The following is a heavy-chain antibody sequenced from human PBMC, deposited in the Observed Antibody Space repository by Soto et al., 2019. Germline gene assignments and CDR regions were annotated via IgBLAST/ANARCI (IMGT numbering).Heavy chain of an antibody. V-gene: IGHV4-4*02. D-gene: IGHD3-16*01. CDR1: GGSISSSLW. CDR3: ARGWGAVRWIDS. CDR2: VYHSGST. Sequence: QVQLQESGPGLVRPSGTLSLTCAVSGGSISSSLWWTWVRQPPGKGLEWIGEVYHSGSTTYRPSLKSRVTISVDKSKNQFFLNLTSATAADTAVYYCARGWGAVRWIDSWGQGTLVTVSS. J-gene: IGHJ5*01.